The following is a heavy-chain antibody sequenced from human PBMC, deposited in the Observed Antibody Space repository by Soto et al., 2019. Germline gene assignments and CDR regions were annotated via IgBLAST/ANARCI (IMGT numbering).Heavy chain of an antibody. CDR1: GFTFNAYA. CDR3: ARVASDYINSVDH. V-gene: IGHV3-23*01. D-gene: IGHD4-4*01. CDR2: IGGSGGNR. J-gene: IGHJ4*02. Sequence: EVQLLESGGVLVQPGESLRLSCAASGFTFNAYAMTWVRQAPGKGLEWVSAIGGSGGNRYYAASVKGRFTISRDNSKDTVDLQMSSLRVEDTAVYYCARVASDYINSVDHWGQGILVTVSS.